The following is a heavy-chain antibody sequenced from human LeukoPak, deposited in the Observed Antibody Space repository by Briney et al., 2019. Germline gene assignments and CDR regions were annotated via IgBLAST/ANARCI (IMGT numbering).Heavy chain of an antibody. CDR2: IYPYDSTT. D-gene: IGHD5-18*01. CDR1: GYTVTSYW. CDR3: ARSGGYSHGWPFDY. J-gene: IGHJ4*02. V-gene: IGHV5-51*01. Sequence: GESLKISCKGSGYTVTSYWIAWVRQMPGKGLEGMGTIYPYDSTTRYSPSFQGQVTISGDKSSSTSYVQWRSLKASDTAMYYCARSGGYSHGWPFDYWGQGTLVTVSS.